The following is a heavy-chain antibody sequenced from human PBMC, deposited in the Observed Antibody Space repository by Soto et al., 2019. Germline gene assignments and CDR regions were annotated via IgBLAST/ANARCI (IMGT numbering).Heavy chain of an antibody. V-gene: IGHV3-21*06. CDR2: ISSSSGSI. CDR1: GFTFSTYS. Sequence: PGGSLRLSCSASGFTFSTYSMNWVRQAPGKGLEWVSSISSSSGSIYYADSVKGRFTISRDNAKNSLFLQMNSLRVEDTAVYYCARDLAFEFSSSSWGQGTLVTVSS. J-gene: IGHJ5*02. D-gene: IGHD6-6*01. CDR3: ARDLAFEFSSSS.